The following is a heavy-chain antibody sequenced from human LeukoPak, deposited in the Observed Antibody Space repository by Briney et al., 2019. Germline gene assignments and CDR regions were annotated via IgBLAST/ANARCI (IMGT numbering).Heavy chain of an antibody. CDR2: ISSSSSYI. D-gene: IGHD3-10*01. Sequence: PGGSLRLSCAASGFTFSGYSMNWVRQAPGKGLEWVSSISSSSSYIYYADPVKGRFTISRDNAKNSLYLQMNSLRAEDTAVYYCARGVSSTRLWFGELFARYYYYMDVWGKGTTVTISS. V-gene: IGHV3-21*01. CDR1: GFTFSGYS. CDR3: ARGVSSTRLWFGELFARYYYYMDV. J-gene: IGHJ6*03.